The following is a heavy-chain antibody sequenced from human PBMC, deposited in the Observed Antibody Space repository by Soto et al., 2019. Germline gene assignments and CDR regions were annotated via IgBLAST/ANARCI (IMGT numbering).Heavy chain of an antibody. CDR3: CSSQNPTAFGN. D-gene: IGHD2-15*01. Sequence: QVQLVQSETEVKKPGASVKVSCKASGYTFTNYGISWVRQAPGQGLEFMGWINTYNGDTKYPQKFQGRVVMAADTSTSTAYMELRSLRADDTAVYYCCSSQNPTAFGNWGQGTLVIVSS. J-gene: IGHJ4*02. V-gene: IGHV1-18*01. CDR1: GYTFTNYG. CDR2: INTYNGDT.